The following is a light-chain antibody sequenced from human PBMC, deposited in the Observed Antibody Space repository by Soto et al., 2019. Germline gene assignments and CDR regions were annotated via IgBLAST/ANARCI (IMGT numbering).Light chain of an antibody. CDR3: QQYDTYSWT. J-gene: IGKJ1*01. V-gene: IGKV1-5*01. CDR1: QDINIW. CDR2: DAS. Sequence: IQMTQSHSPLSASVGDRVTITCRASQDINIWLAWYQQKPGKAPNLLIYDASSLESGVPSRFSGSGSGTEFTLTISSLQPGDFATYYCQQYDTYSWTFGQGTKVDIK.